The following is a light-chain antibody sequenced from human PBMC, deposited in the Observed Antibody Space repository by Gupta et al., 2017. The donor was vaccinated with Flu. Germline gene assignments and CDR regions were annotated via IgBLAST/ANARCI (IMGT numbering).Light chain of an antibody. CDR1: QSVSSSY. V-gene: IGKV3-7*01. Sequence: PGERVTLSCRASQSVSSSYLTWYQQKPGQAPRLLIYGASTRDTSIPARFSGSGSGTDLPLTISSRQPEDFAVYYCQQDENLPLGAFGQGTKVEIK. CDR2: GAS. J-gene: IGKJ1*01. CDR3: QQDENLPLGA.